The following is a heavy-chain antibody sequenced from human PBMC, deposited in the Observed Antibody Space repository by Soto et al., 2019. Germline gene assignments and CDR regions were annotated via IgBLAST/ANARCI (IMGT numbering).Heavy chain of an antibody. CDR3: AAQLGYCSSTSCYGMDV. CDR2: ISWDGGST. D-gene: IGHD2-2*01. V-gene: IGHV3-43D*04. Sequence: PGGSLRLSCAASGFTFDDYAMHWVRQAPGKGLEWVSLISWDGGSTYYADSVKGRFTISRDNSKNSLYLQMNSLRAEDTALYYCAAQLGYCSSTSCYGMDVWGQGTTVTVSS. CDR1: GFTFDDYA. J-gene: IGHJ6*02.